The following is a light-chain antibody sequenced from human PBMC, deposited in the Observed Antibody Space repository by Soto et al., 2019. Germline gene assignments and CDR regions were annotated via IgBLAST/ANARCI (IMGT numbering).Light chain of an antibody. J-gene: IGKJ1*01. CDR1: QVIGND. CDR3: LQHNSYPRT. Sequence: DIQMTQSPSSLSASVGDRVTITCLARQVIGNDLGWYQQRPGRAPKRLIYTASSLQSGVPSRFSSSGSGTNFTLTITRLQPEDFATYYCLQHNSYPRTFGQGTKVEIK. CDR2: TAS. V-gene: IGKV1-17*01.